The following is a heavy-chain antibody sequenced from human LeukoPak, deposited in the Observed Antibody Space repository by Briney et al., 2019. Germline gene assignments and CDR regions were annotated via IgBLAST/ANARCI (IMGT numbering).Heavy chain of an antibody. CDR1: GFTFSSYD. CDR3: ARDSDAGGFDY. J-gene: IGHJ4*02. CDR2: ISSSGSNK. D-gene: IGHD1-1*01. Sequence: PGGSLRLSCAASGFTFSSYDMNWVRQAPGKGLERVSYISSSGSNKYYADSVKGRFTISRDNAKNSLYLQMNSLRAEDTAVYYCARDSDAGGFDYWGQGTLVTVSS. V-gene: IGHV3-48*03.